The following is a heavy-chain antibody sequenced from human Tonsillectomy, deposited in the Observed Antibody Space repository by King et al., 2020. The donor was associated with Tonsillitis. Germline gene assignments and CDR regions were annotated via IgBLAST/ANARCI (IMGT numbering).Heavy chain of an antibody. CDR3: AHRPRDGSGSYAFDV. V-gene: IGHV2-5*02. Sequence: TLKESGPTLVKPTQTLTLTCTFSVFSLNTGGVAVGWIRQPPGKALDWLALIHWDDDKRYSTSLQSRLTITKDTSKNQVVLTMTNMDSVDTGTYFCAHRPRDGSGSYAFDVWGPGTTVTVSS. CDR2: IHWDDDK. CDR1: VFSLNTGGVA. D-gene: IGHD3-10*01. J-gene: IGHJ3*01.